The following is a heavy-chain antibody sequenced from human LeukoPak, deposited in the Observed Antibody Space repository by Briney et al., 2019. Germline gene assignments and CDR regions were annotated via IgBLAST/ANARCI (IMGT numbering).Heavy chain of an antibody. CDR2: IFYRGTT. D-gene: IGHD4-17*01. CDR1: GGSISTSDYY. Sequence: KPSETLRLTCTVSGGSISTSDYYWAWIRQPPGKGLEWIGSIFYRGTTYFNPSLKSRFTISVDTSKNHLSLKLRSVTAEDTAVYYCARHDHHGDYDYWGQGTLVTVSS. J-gene: IGHJ4*02. CDR3: ARHDHHGDYDY. V-gene: IGHV4-39*01.